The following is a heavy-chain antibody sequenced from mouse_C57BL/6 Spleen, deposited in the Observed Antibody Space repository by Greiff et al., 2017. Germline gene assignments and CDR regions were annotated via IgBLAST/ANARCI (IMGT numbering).Heavy chain of an antibody. J-gene: IGHJ2*01. CDR1: GYTFTDYY. CDR3: ARVGTGTDY. CDR2: INPNNGGT. D-gene: IGHD4-1*01. V-gene: IGHV1-26*01. Sequence: EVQLQQSGPELVKPGASVKISCKASGYTFTDYYMNWVKQSHGKSLEWIGDINPNNGGTSYNQKFKVKATLTVDKSSSTAYMELRRLTSEDSAVYYCARVGTGTDYWGQGTTLTVSS.